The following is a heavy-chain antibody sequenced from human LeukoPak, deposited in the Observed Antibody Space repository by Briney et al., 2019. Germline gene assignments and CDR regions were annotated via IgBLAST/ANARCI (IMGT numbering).Heavy chain of an antibody. Sequence: GGSLRLSCAASRFTFNNAWMSWVRQAPGKGLEWVGRIKSKTDGGATDYTAPVKGRFTISRDDSKNTLYLQMNSLRAEDTAVYYCAKNGYRSGWREHWGQGTLVTVSS. D-gene: IGHD6-19*01. CDR3: AKNGYRSGWREH. CDR1: RFTFNNAW. J-gene: IGHJ4*02. V-gene: IGHV3-15*01. CDR2: IKSKTDGGAT.